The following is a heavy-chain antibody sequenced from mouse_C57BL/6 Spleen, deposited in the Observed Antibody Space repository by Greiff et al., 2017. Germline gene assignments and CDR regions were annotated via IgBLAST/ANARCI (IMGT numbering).Heavy chain of an antibody. J-gene: IGHJ1*03. CDR3: ASHYYYGSSWNPWHFDA. CDR1: GFTFTDYY. Sequence: EVQLQQSGPVLVKPGPSVKISCKASGFTFTDYYMHWVKQSHGKSLEWIGLVYPYNGGTSYNQKFKGKATLTVDTSSSTAYMELNSLTSEDSAVYYCASHYYYGSSWNPWHFDAWGTGTTVTVSS. V-gene: IGHV1-36*01. D-gene: IGHD1-1*01. CDR2: VYPYNGGT.